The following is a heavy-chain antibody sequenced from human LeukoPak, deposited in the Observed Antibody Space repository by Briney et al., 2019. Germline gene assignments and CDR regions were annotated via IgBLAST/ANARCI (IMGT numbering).Heavy chain of an antibody. J-gene: IGHJ6*03. D-gene: IGHD3-10*01. Sequence: SETLSLTCAVYGGSFSGYYWSWIRQPPGKGLGWIGEINHSGSTNYNPSLKSRVTISVDTSKNQFSLKLSSVTAADTAVYYCARARPYYYGSGSNYYYYYMDVWGKGTTVTVSS. CDR3: ARARPYYYGSGSNYYYYYMDV. V-gene: IGHV4-34*01. CDR2: INHSGST. CDR1: GGSFSGYY.